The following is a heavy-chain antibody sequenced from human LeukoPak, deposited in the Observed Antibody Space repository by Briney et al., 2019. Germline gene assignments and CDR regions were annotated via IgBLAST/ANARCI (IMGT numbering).Heavy chain of an antibody. CDR2: ISRGSSSI. J-gene: IGHJ4*02. CDR3: ARVRDREIDY. D-gene: IGHD1-14*01. Sequence: PGGSLRLSCAASGFTFNNYNMNWVRQAPGKGLEWVSYISRGSSSIYYADSVKGRFTISRDNAKNSLYLQMNSLRAEDTAVFYCARVRDREIDYWGQGTLVTVSS. V-gene: IGHV3-48*01. CDR1: GFTFNNYN.